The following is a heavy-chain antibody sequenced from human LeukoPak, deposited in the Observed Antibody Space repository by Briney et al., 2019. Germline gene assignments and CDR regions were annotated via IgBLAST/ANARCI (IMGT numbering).Heavy chain of an antibody. CDR3: ARENVGATTYY. J-gene: IGHJ4*02. D-gene: IGHD1-26*01. V-gene: IGHV3-53*01. CDR1: GFTFSSYG. Sequence: GGSLRLSCAASGFTFSSYGMHWVRQAPGKGLEWVSVIYSGGSTYYADSVKGRFTISRDNSKNTLYLQMNSLRAEDTAVYYCARENVGATTYYWGQGTLVTVSS. CDR2: IYSGGST.